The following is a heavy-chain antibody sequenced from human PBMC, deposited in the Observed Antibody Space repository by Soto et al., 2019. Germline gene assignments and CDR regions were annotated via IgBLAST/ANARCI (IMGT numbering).Heavy chain of an antibody. J-gene: IGHJ4*02. Sequence: EVQLLESGGGLVQPGGSLRLSCAASGFTFSSYAMSWVRQAPGKGLEWVSAISGSGGSTYYADSVKGRFTISRDNSKNTLYLQMNSLRAEDTAVYYCAKLPIPIFGVVMWHYFDYWGQGTLVTVSS. D-gene: IGHD3-3*01. CDR3: AKLPIPIFGVVMWHYFDY. CDR2: ISGSGGST. V-gene: IGHV3-23*01. CDR1: GFTFSSYA.